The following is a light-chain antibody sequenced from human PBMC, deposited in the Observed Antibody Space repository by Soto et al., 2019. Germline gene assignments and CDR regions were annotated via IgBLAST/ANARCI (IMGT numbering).Light chain of an antibody. V-gene: IGLV2-14*01. CDR1: SSDAGGYNY. Sequence: QSALTQSASVSGSPGQSITISCTGTSSDAGGYNYVSWYQQHPGKAPKLIIYDVTNRPSGVSTRFSGSKSGNTASLTISGLQAGGGADYACSSYTSTNTWVVGGGTKVTVL. CDR2: DVT. CDR3: SSYTSTNTWV. J-gene: IGLJ3*02.